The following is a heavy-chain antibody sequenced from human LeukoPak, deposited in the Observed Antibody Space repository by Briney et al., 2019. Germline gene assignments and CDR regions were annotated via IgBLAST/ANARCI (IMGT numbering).Heavy chain of an antibody. CDR3: ARNSGSYRKIDY. CDR2: INSDGSST. V-gene: IGHV3-74*01. D-gene: IGHD1-26*01. Sequence: PGGSLRLSCAASGFTFSSYWMYWVRQAPGKGLVWVSRINSDGSSTSYADSVKGRFTISRDNAKNTLYLQMNSLRAEDTPVYYCARNSGSYRKIDYWGQGTLVTVSS. CDR1: GFTFSSYW. J-gene: IGHJ4*02.